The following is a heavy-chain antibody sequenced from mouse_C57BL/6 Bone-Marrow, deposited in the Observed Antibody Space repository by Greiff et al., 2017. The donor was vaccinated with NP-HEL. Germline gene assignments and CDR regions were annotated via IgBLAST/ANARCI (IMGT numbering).Heavy chain of an antibody. J-gene: IGHJ1*03. CDR1: GFTFSSYA. V-gene: IGHV5-4*03. CDR2: ISDGGSYT. D-gene: IGHD1-1*01. Sequence: EVKLMESGGGLVKPGGSLKLSCAASGFTFSSYAMSWVRQTPEKRLEWVATISDGGSYTYYPDNVKGRFTISRDNAKNNLYLQMSHLKSEDTAMYYCARSYGSSFLVWGTGTTVTVSS. CDR3: ARSYGSSFLV.